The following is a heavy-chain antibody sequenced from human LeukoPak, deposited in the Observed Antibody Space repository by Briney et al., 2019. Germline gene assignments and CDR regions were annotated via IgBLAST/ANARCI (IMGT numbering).Heavy chain of an antibody. J-gene: IGHJ5*02. CDR2: IIPIFGTA. CDR3: ARSPLSTVAGDINNWFDP. CDR1: GGTFSSYA. D-gene: IGHD6-19*01. V-gene: IGHV1-69*13. Sequence: SVKVPCKASGGTFSSYAISWVRQAPGQGLEWMGGIIPIFGTANYAQKFQGRVTITADESTSTAYMELSSLRSEDTAVYYCARSPLSTVAGDINNWFDPWGQGTLVTVSS.